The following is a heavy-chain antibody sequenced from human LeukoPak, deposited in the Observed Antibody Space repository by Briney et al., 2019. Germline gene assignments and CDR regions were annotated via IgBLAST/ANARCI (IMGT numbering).Heavy chain of an antibody. J-gene: IGHJ4*02. CDR2: INQDGSEK. V-gene: IGHV3-7*03. D-gene: IGHD4-17*01. CDR3: AKDYGDYGDPFDY. CDR1: GFSVSSYD. Sequence: GGSLRLSCAASGFSVSSYDMSWVRQAPGKGLEWVANINQDGSEKNYVDSVKGRFTISRDNAKNSLYLQMNSLRAEDTAVYYCAKDYGDYGDPFDYWGQGTLVTVSS.